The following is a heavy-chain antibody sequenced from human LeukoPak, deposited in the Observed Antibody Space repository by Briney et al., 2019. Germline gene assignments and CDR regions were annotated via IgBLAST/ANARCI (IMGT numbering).Heavy chain of an antibody. CDR2: IYYSGST. CDR1: GVSISSYY. D-gene: IGHD4-23*01. Sequence: SETLSLTCTVSGVSISSYYWSWIRQPPGKGLEWIGYIYYSGSTNYNPSLKSRVTISVDTSKNQFSLKLSSVTAADTAVYYCARHGTTVVTPDAFDIWGQGTMVTVSS. V-gene: IGHV4-59*08. J-gene: IGHJ3*02. CDR3: ARHGTTVVTPDAFDI.